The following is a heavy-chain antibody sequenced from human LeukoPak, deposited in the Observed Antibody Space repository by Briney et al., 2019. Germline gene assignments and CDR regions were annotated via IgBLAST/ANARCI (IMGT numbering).Heavy chain of an antibody. V-gene: IGHV1-18*01. D-gene: IGHD6-13*01. CDR3: ARGRAPGALAAAGLFNYYGMDV. CDR1: GYTFTSYG. Sequence: SVKVSCKTSGYTFTSYGITWVRQAPGQGLEWMGWINAYNGNTDYTQKLQGRVTMTTDTSTSTAYMELRSLRSEDTAVYYCARGRAPGALAAAGLFNYYGMDVWGQGTTVTVSS. J-gene: IGHJ6*02. CDR2: INAYNGNT.